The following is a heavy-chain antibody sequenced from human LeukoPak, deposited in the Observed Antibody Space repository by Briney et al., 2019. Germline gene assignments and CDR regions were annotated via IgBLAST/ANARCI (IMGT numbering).Heavy chain of an antibody. D-gene: IGHD2-15*01. V-gene: IGHV1-2*02. J-gene: IGHJ3*02. Sequence: ASVKVSCKASGYTFTGYYMHWVRQAPGQGLEWMGWINPNSGGTNYAQKFQGRVTMTRDTPISTAYMELSRLRSDDTAVYYCARDSCSGGSCYSNHAFDIWGQGTMVTVSS. CDR3: ARDSCSGGSCYSNHAFDI. CDR2: INPNSGGT. CDR1: GYTFTGYY.